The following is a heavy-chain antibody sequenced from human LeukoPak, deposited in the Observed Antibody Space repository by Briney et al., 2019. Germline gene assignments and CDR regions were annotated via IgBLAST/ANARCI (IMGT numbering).Heavy chain of an antibody. CDR2: KYYSGST. V-gene: IGHV4-61*01. J-gene: IGHJ4*02. D-gene: IGHD5-18*01. CDR3: ARGRSYGFDFNS. CDR1: GVSINTCCYY. Sequence: PSETLSLTCDVSGVSINTCCYYWTWIRQPPGKGLEWIGYKYYSGSTRYNSSLRSRLTISLDTSKNQFSLRLTSVTAADTAVYYCARGRSYGFDFNSWGPGTLGIVSS.